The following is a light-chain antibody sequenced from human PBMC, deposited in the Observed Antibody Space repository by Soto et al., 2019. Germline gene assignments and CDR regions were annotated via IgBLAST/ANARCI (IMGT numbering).Light chain of an antibody. Sequence: DMVLTQSPATLSVSPGERATLSCRANQSVYDFLSWYPQKPCQDPRLLIFDASKRATGLPARFSGSGSGTDFTLTISTLEPQDFAVYYCHQRRISPPGTFGQGTKLEIK. CDR3: HQRRISPPGT. CDR1: QSVYDF. J-gene: IGKJ2*02. V-gene: IGKV3-11*01. CDR2: DAS.